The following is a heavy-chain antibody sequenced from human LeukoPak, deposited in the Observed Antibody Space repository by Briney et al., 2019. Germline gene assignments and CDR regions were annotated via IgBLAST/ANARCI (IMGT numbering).Heavy chain of an antibody. J-gene: IGHJ4*02. CDR1: GGSFSGYY. V-gene: IGHV4-34*01. CDR2: INHSGST. CDR3: ARGGMVVLMVCAASNEFSLDY. Sequence: KASETLSLTCAVYGGSFSGYYWSWIRQPPGKGLEWIGEINHSGSTNYNPSLKSRVTISVDTSKNQFSLKLSSVTAADTAVYYCARGGMVVLMVCAASNEFSLDYWGQGTLVTVSS. D-gene: IGHD2-8*01.